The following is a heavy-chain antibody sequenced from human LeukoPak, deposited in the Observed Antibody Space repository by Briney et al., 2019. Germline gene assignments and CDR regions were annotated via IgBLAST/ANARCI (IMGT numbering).Heavy chain of an antibody. CDR2: MYLSGTT. D-gene: IGHD3-22*01. CDR3: AGLVGRYSSGLYYYYFDY. J-gene: IGHJ4*02. Sequence: SETLSLTCTVSGDSINSLDLWSWVRQPPGKGLEWIGEMYLSGTTHSNLSVKSRVTISIDKSKNLFFLNLSSVTAADTAVYYCAGLVGRYSSGLYYYYFDYWGQGTLVTVSS. V-gene: IGHV4-4*02. CDR1: GDSINSLDL.